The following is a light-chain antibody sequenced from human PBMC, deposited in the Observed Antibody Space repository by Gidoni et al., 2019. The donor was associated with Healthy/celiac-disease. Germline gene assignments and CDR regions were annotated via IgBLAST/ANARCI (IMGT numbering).Light chain of an antibody. CDR3: QQYNSKET. CDR1: QSISSW. J-gene: IGKJ1*01. V-gene: IGKV1-5*01. Sequence: DLQMPQSPSTLSASVGDRVTITCRASQSISSWLVWYQQKPGKAPKLLIYDASSLESGVPSRFSGSGSGTECTLTISSMQPDDFATYYCQQYNSKETFGQXTKVEIK. CDR2: DAS.